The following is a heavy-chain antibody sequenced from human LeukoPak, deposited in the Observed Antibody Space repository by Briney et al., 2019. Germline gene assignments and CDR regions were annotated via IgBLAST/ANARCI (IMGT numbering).Heavy chain of an antibody. D-gene: IGHD7-27*01. CDR2: INPNSGGT. CDR3: ARRLTGVDY. Sequence: GASVKVSCKASGYTFTAYYMNWVRQAPGQGLEWMGWINPNSGGTNYAQNFQGRVTMTRDTSISTVYMELNSLRSDDTAVYYCARRLTGVDYWGQGTQVTASS. V-gene: IGHV1-2*02. CDR1: GYTFTAYY. J-gene: IGHJ4*02.